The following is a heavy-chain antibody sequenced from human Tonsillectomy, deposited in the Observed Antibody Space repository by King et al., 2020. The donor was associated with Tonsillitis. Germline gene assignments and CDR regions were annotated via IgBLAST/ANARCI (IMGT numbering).Heavy chain of an antibody. Sequence: PLQESGPGLVKPSETLSLTCTVSGGSISSNTYYWGWIRQPPGKGLEWIGSIYYSGGTYYNPSLKSRVTISVDTSKNQFSLKLSSVTAADTAVYYCASLSMVRGVLYYFDYWGQGTLVTVSS. J-gene: IGHJ4*02. D-gene: IGHD3-10*01. CDR1: GGSISSNTYY. V-gene: IGHV4-39*01. CDR2: IYYSGGT. CDR3: ASLSMVRGVLYYFDY.